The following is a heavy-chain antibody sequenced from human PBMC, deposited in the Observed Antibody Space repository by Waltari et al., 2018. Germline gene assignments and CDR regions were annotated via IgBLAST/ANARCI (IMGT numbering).Heavy chain of an antibody. Sequence: QVQLVQSGAEVKKPGSSVKVSCKASGGTFSSYAIRWVRQAPGQGLGWMGGIIPIFGTANYAQKFQGRVTITADESTSTAYMELSSLRSEDTAVYYCARDPMTTVTSPPPPAEYFQHWGQGTLVTVSS. CDR3: ARDPMTTVTSPPPPAEYFQH. D-gene: IGHD4-17*01. CDR1: GGTFSSYA. J-gene: IGHJ1*01. CDR2: IIPIFGTA. V-gene: IGHV1-69*01.